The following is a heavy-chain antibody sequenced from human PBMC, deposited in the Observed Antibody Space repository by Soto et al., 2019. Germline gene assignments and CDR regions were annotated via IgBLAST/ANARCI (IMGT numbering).Heavy chain of an antibody. J-gene: IGHJ6*02. CDR1: GYSFTSYW. D-gene: IGHD2-2*01. Sequence: GESLKLSCKGSGYSFTSYWIGWVRQMPGKGLEWMGIIYPGDSDTRYSPSFQGQVTISADKSISTAYLQWSSLKASDTAMYYCARHGIVVVPSAKDYYYGMDVWGQGTTVTVSS. CDR3: ARHGIVVVPSAKDYYYGMDV. V-gene: IGHV5-51*01. CDR2: IYPGDSDT.